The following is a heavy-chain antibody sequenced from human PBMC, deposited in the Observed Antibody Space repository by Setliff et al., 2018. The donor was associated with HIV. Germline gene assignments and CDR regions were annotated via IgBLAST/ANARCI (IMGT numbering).Heavy chain of an antibody. Sequence: HPGGSLRLSCAASGFTFSTYGIHWVRQAPGKGLEWVAVISYDGSNKYYADSVKGRFTISRDNSKNTLYLQMNSLRAEDTAVYYCAKESGLYSNYKYYYYMDVWGKGTTVTVSS. D-gene: IGHD4-4*01. J-gene: IGHJ6*03. CDR3: AKESGLYSNYKYYYYMDV. CDR1: GFTFSTYG. V-gene: IGHV3-30*18. CDR2: ISYDGSNK.